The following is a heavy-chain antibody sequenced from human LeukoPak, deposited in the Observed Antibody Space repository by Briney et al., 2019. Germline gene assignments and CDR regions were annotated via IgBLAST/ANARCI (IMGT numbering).Heavy chain of an antibody. V-gene: IGHV4-59*01. Sequence: SETLSLTCTVSGGSISSYYWSWIRQPPGKGLEWIGYIYYSGSTNYNPSLKSRVTISVDTSKNQFSLKLSSVTAADTAVYYCASLDGYNVDYWGQGTLVTVSS. J-gene: IGHJ4*02. CDR1: GGSISSYY. CDR3: ASLDGYNVDY. D-gene: IGHD5-24*01. CDR2: IYYSGST.